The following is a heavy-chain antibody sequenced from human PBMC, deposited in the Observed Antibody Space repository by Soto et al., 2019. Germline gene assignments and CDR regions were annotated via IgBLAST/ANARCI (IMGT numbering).Heavy chain of an antibody. CDR3: ARHRASSNSIASYYYYYGMDV. D-gene: IGHD6-6*01. J-gene: IGHJ6*02. CDR2: IYPGDSDT. CDR1: GYSFTSYW. V-gene: IGHV5-51*01. Sequence: GESLKISCKGSGYSFTSYWIGWVRQMPGKGLEWMGIIYPGDSDTRYSPSFQGQVTISADKSISTAYLQWSSLKASDTAMYHCARHRASSNSIASYYYYYGMDVWGQGTTVTVSS.